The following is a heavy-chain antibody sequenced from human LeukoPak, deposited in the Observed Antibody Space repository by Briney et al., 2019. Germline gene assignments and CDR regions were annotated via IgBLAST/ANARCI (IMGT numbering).Heavy chain of an antibody. CDR3: ARAFGQWPGWRGGNFDY. V-gene: IGHV4-34*01. Sequence: SSETLSLTCAVYGGSFSGYYWSWIRQPPGKGLEWIGEINHSGSTNYNPSLKSRVTISVDTSKNQFSLKLSSVTAADTAVYYCARAFGQWPGWRGGNFDYWGQGTLVTVSS. CDR2: INHSGST. D-gene: IGHD6-19*01. CDR1: GGSFSGYY. J-gene: IGHJ4*02.